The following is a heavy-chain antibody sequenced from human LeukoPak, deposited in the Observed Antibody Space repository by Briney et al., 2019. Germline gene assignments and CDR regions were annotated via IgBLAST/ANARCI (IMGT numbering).Heavy chain of an antibody. J-gene: IGHJ4*02. Sequence: PSETLSLTCTVSGGSINSYYWSWIRQPPGKGLEWIGYIYSSGSTTYNPSLKSRVTISVDTSKNQFSLRLSSVTAADTAVYYCARAKGDGYSYFDYWGQGTLVTVSS. CDR1: GGSINSYY. CDR2: IYSSGST. V-gene: IGHV4-59*01. CDR3: ARAKGDGYSYFDY. D-gene: IGHD5-24*01.